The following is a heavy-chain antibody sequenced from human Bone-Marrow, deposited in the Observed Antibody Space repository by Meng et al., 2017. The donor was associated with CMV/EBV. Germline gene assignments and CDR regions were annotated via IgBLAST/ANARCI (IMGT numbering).Heavy chain of an antibody. V-gene: IGHV3-30*02. CDR1: GFTFSSYA. Sequence: GGSLRLSCAASGFTFSSYAMHWVRQAPGKGLEWVANIRFDGTNKYHADSVKGRFTISRDNSKNTLYLQMNSLRAEDTAVYYCAKYCSSTSCHMEFDYWGQGTLVTVSS. D-gene: IGHD2-2*01. J-gene: IGHJ4*02. CDR3: AKYCSSTSCHMEFDY. CDR2: IRFDGTNK.